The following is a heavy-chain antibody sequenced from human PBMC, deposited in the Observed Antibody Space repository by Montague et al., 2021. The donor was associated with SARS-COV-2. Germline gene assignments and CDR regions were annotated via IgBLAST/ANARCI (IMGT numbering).Heavy chain of an antibody. CDR3: ARVFPRWLLFDPYFDY. CDR2: IYYSGST. CDR1: GGSISSYY. D-gene: IGHD5-24*01. V-gene: IGHV4-59*01. Sequence: SETLSLTCTVSGGSISSYYWSWIRQPPGKGLEWIGYIYYSGSTNYNPSLKSRVTISVDTSKNQFSLKLSSVTAADTAVYYCARVFPRWLLFDPYFDYWGQGTLVTVSS. J-gene: IGHJ4*02.